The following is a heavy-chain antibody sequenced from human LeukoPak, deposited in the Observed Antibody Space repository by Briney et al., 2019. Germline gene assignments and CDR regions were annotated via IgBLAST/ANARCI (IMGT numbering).Heavy chain of an antibody. J-gene: IGHJ4*02. CDR1: GFTLSSYA. V-gene: IGHV3-23*01. D-gene: IGHD5-12*01. CDR2: ISGSGGST. CDR3: AKDPRGSYFDY. Sequence: SGGSLRLSCAASGFTLSSYAMSWVRQAAGKGLEWVSAISGSGGSTYYADSVKGRFTISRDNSKNTLYLQMNSLRAEDTAVYYCAKDPRGSYFDYWGQGTLVTVSS.